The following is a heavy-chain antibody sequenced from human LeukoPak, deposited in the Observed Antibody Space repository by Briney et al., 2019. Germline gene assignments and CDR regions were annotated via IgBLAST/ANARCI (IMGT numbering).Heavy chain of an antibody. Sequence: GRSLRLSCAASGFTFSSYGMHWVRQAPGKGLEWVAVISYDGSYKYYADSVKGRFTISRDNSKNTLYLQMNSLRAEDTAVYYCAKESAGSGYSGYDYFEYFQHWGQGTLVTVSS. CDR1: GFTFSSYG. CDR2: ISYDGSYK. J-gene: IGHJ1*01. V-gene: IGHV3-30*18. D-gene: IGHD5-12*01. CDR3: AKESAGSGYSGYDYFEYFQH.